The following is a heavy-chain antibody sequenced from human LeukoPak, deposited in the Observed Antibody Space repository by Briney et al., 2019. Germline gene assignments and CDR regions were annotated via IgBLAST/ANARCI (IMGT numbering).Heavy chain of an antibody. D-gene: IGHD3-10*01. V-gene: IGHV3-48*04. CDR3: ARTSSGSYDNGGY. Sequence: GGSLRLSCAASGFTFSSYDMNWVRQAPGQGLEWISYISGTSGTSGTMLYVDSVKGRFTISRDDAKNSLFLQMNSLRAEDTAVYYCARTSSGSYDNGGYWGQGTLVTVSS. J-gene: IGHJ4*02. CDR2: ISGTSGTSGTM. CDR1: GFTFSSYD.